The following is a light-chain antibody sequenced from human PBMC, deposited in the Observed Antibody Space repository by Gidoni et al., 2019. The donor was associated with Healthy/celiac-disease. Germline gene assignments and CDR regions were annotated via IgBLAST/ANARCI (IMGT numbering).Light chain of an antibody. J-gene: IGLJ2*01. V-gene: IGLV2-8*01. Sequence: QSALTQPPSASGSPGQSVTISCTGTSSDVGGYNYVSWYQPHPGKAPKLMIYAVSQRPSGVPDRFSASKSGNTASLTVSGLQAEDEADYYCSSYAGSNKEVFGGGTKLTVL. CDR3: SSYAGSNKEV. CDR2: AVS. CDR1: SSDVGGYNY.